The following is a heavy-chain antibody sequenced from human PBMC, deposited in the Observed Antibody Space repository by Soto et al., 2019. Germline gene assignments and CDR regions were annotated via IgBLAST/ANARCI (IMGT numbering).Heavy chain of an antibody. CDR2: IYYTGIT. CDR1: GDSITNHY. Sequence: QVQLQASGPGLVKPSETLSLTCTVSGDSITNHYWSWIRQSPGKGLEWIGYIYYTGITNYNPSLKRRVTISLDTSKNHFSLRLSSVTAADTADYYCARGHFGLDAWGQGTTVTVSS. V-gene: IGHV4-59*11. CDR3: ARGHFGLDA. D-gene: IGHD3-3*02. J-gene: IGHJ6*02.